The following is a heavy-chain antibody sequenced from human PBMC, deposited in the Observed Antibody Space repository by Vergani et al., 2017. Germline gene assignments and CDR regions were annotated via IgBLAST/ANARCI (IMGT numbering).Heavy chain of an antibody. V-gene: IGHV3-30*02. Sequence: QVQLVESGGGVVQPGGSLRLSCAASGFTFSSYGMHWVRQAPGKGLEWVAFIRYDGSNKYYADSVKGRFTISRDNSKNTLYLQMNSLRAEDTAVYYCAGTYYDILTGSSGAFDIWGQGTMVTVSS. CDR3: AGTYYDILTGSSGAFDI. J-gene: IGHJ3*02. D-gene: IGHD3-9*01. CDR1: GFTFSSYG. CDR2: IRYDGSNK.